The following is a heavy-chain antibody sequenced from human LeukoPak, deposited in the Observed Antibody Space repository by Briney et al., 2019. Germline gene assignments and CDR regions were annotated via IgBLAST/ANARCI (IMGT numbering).Heavy chain of an antibody. J-gene: IGHJ5*02. V-gene: IGHV3-21*01. D-gene: IGHD1-7*01. CDR2: ICSSSSDI. Sequence: GGSLRLSCAASGFAFNTYTMDWVRQAPGEWLGWVSSICSSSSDIYYADSVKGRFTISRDNAKKSLYLQMNSLRAEDTAVYYCARDVTGTTFDPWGQGTLVIVSS. CDR3: ARDVTGTTFDP. CDR1: GFAFNTYT.